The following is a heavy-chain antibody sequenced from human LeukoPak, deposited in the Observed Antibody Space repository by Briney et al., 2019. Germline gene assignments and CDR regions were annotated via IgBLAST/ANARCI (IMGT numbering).Heavy chain of an antibody. CDR2: IYTSGST. Sequence: SETLSLTCTVSGGSIISYYWSWIRQPAGKGLEWIGRIYTSGSTNYNPSLKSRVTISVDKSKNQFSLKLSSVTAADTAVYYCARGSSSIYFDYWGQRTLVTVSS. CDR1: GGSIISYY. CDR3: ARGSSSIYFDY. J-gene: IGHJ4*02. V-gene: IGHV4-4*07. D-gene: IGHD6-13*01.